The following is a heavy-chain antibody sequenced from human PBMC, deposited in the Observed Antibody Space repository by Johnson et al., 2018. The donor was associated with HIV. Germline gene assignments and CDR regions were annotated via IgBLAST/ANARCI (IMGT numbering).Heavy chain of an antibody. Sequence: VQLVESGGRVVRPGGSLRLSCAASGFTVSGDYMSWVRQAPGKGLEWVSLIYNDGTTYYADSVNGRFTISRDNSKNTLYLQMNSLRSGDTAVYYCARDLGLPENAFDLWGRGTMVTVSS. D-gene: IGHD4-11*01. CDR1: GFTVSGDY. V-gene: IGHV3-66*01. J-gene: IGHJ3*01. CDR2: IYNDGTT. CDR3: ARDLGLPENAFDL.